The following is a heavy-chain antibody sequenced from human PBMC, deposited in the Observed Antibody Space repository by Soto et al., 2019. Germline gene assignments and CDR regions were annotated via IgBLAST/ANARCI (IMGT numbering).Heavy chain of an antibody. Sequence: PSETLSLTCTVSGGSMSPYYWSWFRQPPGKGLEWIAYIYYSGSTSYNPSLKTRVTISVDTSQNQFSLKLNSVTAADTAMYYCAKISKIGTFDPWGQGTLVTVSS. V-gene: IGHV4-59*01. CDR2: IYYSGST. J-gene: IGHJ5*02. D-gene: IGHD3-22*01. CDR3: AKISKIGTFDP. CDR1: GGSMSPYY.